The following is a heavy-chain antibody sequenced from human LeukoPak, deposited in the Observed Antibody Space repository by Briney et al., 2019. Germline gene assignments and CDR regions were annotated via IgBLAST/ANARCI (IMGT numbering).Heavy chain of an antibody. D-gene: IGHD1/OR15-1a*01. J-gene: IGHJ5*02. CDR3: AAGGGNTFDP. V-gene: IGHV3-23*01. CDR2: FTGSGGTT. Sequence: GGSLRLSCGASGLRISSNAMSWVRQAPGKGLEWVSSFTGSGGTTYYADSVKGQFTISRDNSKNTLYLQMNRLRADDTAVYYCAAGGGNTFDPWGQGTLVTVSS. CDR1: GLRISSNA.